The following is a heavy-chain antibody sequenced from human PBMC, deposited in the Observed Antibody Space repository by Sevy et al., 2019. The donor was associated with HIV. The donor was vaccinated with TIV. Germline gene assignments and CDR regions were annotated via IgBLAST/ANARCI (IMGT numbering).Heavy chain of an antibody. V-gene: IGHV3-23*01. J-gene: IGHJ4*02. D-gene: IGHD1-20*01. CDR3: TNRGIVIITGFDY. CDR2: ISGSGGYT. CDR1: GVIFNSHA. Sequence: GGSLRLSCAASGVIFNSHAMSWDRQAPGKGLEWVSTISGSGGYTYYSDSVKGRFSISRDNSKNTVYLQMNSLRAEDTAVYYCTNRGIVIITGFDYWGQGTLVTVSS.